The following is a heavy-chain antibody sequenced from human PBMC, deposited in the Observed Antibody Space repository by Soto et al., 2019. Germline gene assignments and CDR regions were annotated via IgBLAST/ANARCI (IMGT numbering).Heavy chain of an antibody. V-gene: IGHV3-30-3*01. CDR1: GFTFSSYA. CDR3: ARDLVGYCSGGSCYSEDYYYYYGMDV. Sequence: QVQLVESGGGVVQPGRSLRLSCAASGFTFSSYAMHWVRQAPGKGLEWVAVISYDGSNKYYADSVKGRFTISRDNSKNTLYLQMNSLRAEDTAVYYCARDLVGYCSGGSCYSEDYYYYYGMDVWGQGTTVTVSS. J-gene: IGHJ6*02. D-gene: IGHD2-15*01. CDR2: ISYDGSNK.